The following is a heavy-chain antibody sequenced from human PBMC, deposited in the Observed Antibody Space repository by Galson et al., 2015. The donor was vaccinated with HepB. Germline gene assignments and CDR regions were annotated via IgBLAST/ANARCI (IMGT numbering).Heavy chain of an antibody. CDR2: ISTNSGNT. J-gene: IGHJ4*02. D-gene: IGHD3-10*01. Sequence: SVKVSCKASGYTFTSNGISWVRQAPGQGLEWMGWISTNSGNTKYAQKLQGRVTLTADTSTRTAYMELRRLRTEDTAVYYCVKEYYYGSGSPISFDHWGQGILVTVSS. CDR3: VKEYYYGSGSPISFDH. CDR1: GYTFTSNG. V-gene: IGHV1-18*04.